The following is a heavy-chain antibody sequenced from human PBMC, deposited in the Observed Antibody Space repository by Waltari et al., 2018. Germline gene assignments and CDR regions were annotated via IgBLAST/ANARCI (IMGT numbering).Heavy chain of an antibody. CDR3: ARVPLMYSSSSRWRNWFDP. J-gene: IGHJ5*02. CDR2: IKEDGSKK. CDR1: GFTFSRYW. D-gene: IGHD6-6*01. V-gene: IGHV3-7*03. Sequence: EVQLVESGGGVVQPGGSLRLSCAVSGFTFSRYWMTWVRQAPGKGVGWLDNIKEDGSKKDYVDSGKGRFTISRDNAKNSLSLQMNSLRAEDTAVYYCARVPLMYSSSSRWRNWFDPWGQGTLVTVSS.